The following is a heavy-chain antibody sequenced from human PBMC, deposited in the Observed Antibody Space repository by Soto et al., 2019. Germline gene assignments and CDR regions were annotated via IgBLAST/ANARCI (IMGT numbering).Heavy chain of an antibody. CDR2: ISGSGGST. J-gene: IGHJ4*02. CDR3: AKNEGYSSAWYLD. V-gene: IGHV3-23*01. CDR1: GFTFSSYG. Sequence: EVQQLESGGGLVQPGGSLRLSCAASGFTFSSYGMSWVRQAPGKGLEWVSAISGSGGSTYNADSVKGRFTISRDNSKNTLYLQMNSLRAEDTAVYYCAKNEGYSSAWYLDWGQGTLVTVYS. D-gene: IGHD6-19*01.